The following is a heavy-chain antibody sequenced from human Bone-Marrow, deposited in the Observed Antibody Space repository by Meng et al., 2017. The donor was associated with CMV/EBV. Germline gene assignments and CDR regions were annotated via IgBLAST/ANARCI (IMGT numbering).Heavy chain of an antibody. Sequence: LSRTCTVSGVSIRNYYWSWFRQSAGKGLEWIGRIYTTESTNYNPSLRSRVTMSVDTSKKQFSLRLSSVTAADTAVYYCARGLTVLDYWGQGTLVTVSS. CDR1: GVSIRNYY. J-gene: IGHJ4*02. V-gene: IGHV4-4*07. D-gene: IGHD4-17*01. CDR2: IYTTEST. CDR3: ARGLTVLDY.